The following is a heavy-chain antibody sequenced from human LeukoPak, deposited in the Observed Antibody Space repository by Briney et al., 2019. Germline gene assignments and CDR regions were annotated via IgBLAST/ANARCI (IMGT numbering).Heavy chain of an antibody. V-gene: IGHV4-59*01. CDR1: GGSISSYY. Sequence: PSETLSLTCTVSGGSISSYYWSWIRPPPGKGLEWIGYIYYSGSTNYNPSLKSRVTISVDTSKNQFSLKLSSVTAADTAVYYCARSSYSYGPYFDYWGQGTLVTVSS. D-gene: IGHD5-18*01. J-gene: IGHJ4*02. CDR2: IYYSGST. CDR3: ARSSYSYGPYFDY.